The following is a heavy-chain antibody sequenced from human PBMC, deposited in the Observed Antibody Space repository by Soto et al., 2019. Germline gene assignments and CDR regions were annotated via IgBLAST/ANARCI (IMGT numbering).Heavy chain of an antibody. CDR2: IYYSGST. D-gene: IGHD3-10*01. Sequence: SETLSLTCTVSGGSMSSFYWSWIRQPPGKGLEWIGYIYYSGSTNYNPSLKSRVTISVDTSKNQFSLKLSSVTAADTAVYYCARDYPRGGFDPWGQGTLVTVSS. J-gene: IGHJ5*02. CDR3: ARDYPRGGFDP. CDR1: GGSMSSFY. V-gene: IGHV4-59*01.